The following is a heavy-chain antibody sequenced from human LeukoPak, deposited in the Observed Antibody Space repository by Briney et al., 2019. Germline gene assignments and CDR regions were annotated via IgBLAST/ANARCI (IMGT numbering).Heavy chain of an antibody. CDR3: ARGGSGYSYGKIDS. CDR1: GFTFSTYI. J-gene: IGHJ4*02. D-gene: IGHD5-18*01. CDR2: IGTSTSYI. V-gene: IGHV3-21*01. Sequence: PGGSLRLSCAASGFTFSTYIMNWVRQTPGKGLEWVSSIGTSTSYIYYADSVKGRFTISRDNAKNSLYLQMNSLRDEDTAVYYCARGGSGYSYGKIDSWGQGILVTVSS.